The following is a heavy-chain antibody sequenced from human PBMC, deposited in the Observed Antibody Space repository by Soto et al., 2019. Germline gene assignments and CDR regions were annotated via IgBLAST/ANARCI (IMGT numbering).Heavy chain of an antibody. V-gene: IGHV3-30*18. J-gene: IGHJ4*02. CDR2: ISYDGSNK. Sequence: QVQLVESGGGVVQPGRSLRLSCAASGFTFSSYGMHWVRQAPGKGLEWVAVISYDGSNKYYADSVKGRFTNSRDNSKNTLYLQMNSLRAEDTAVYYCAKWYDFWSGSLDYWGQGTLVTVSS. CDR3: AKWYDFWSGSLDY. CDR1: GFTFSSYG. D-gene: IGHD3-3*01.